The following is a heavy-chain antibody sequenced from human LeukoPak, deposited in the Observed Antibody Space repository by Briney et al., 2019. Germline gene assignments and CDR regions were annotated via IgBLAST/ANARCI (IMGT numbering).Heavy chain of an antibody. Sequence: GASVKVSCKASGYTFTSYDINWVRQAAGQGREGRGWMNPNSGNTGYAQKFQGRVTMTRNTSISTAYMELSSLRSEDTAVYYCARRYGFWSGYQYFYYGMDVWGQGTTVTVSS. CDR1: GYTFTSYD. V-gene: IGHV1-8*01. J-gene: IGHJ6*02. CDR3: ARRYGFWSGYQYFYYGMDV. D-gene: IGHD3-3*01. CDR2: MNPNSGNT.